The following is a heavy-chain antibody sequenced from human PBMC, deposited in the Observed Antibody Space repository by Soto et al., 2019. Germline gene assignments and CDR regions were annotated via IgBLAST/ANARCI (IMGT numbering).Heavy chain of an antibody. CDR3: ARASGYSEYDEGIDFDY. CDR1: GFTVSSYN. CDR2: ISSSSSYI. D-gene: IGHD5-12*01. Sequence: EVQLVESGGGLVKPGGSLRLSCAASGFTVSSYNMNWVRQAPGKGLEWVASISSSSSYIKYADSVKGRITISRDNAKNSLYLQMNSLRAEDTALYYCARASGYSEYDEGIDFDYLGQGTLVTVSS. V-gene: IGHV3-21*02. J-gene: IGHJ4*02.